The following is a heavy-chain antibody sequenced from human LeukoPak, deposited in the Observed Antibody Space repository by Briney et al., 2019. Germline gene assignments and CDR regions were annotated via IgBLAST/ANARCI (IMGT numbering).Heavy chain of an antibody. V-gene: IGHV3-15*01. CDR2: IKSKTDGGTT. CDR1: GFTFSSYA. D-gene: IGHD2-2*01. CDR3: TTEDIVVVPALDY. Sequence: GGSLRLSCAASGFTFSSYAMHWVRQAPGKGLEWVGRIKSKTDGGTTDYAAPVKGRFTISRDDSKNTLYLQMNSLKTEDTAVYYCTTEDIVVVPALDYWGQGTLVSVSS. J-gene: IGHJ4*02.